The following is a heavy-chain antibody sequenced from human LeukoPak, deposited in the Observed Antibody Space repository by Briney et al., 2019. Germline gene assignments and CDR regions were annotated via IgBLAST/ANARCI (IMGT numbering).Heavy chain of an antibody. J-gene: IGHJ4*02. CDR1: GYTFTGYY. CDR2: INPNSGGT. D-gene: IGHD3-16*02. CDR3: ARAVDYVWGSYRGVFDY. Sequence: ASVKVSCKASGYTFTGYYMHWVRQAPGQGLEWMGWINPNSGGTNYAQKFQGRVTMTRDTSISTAYMELSRLRSDDTAVYYCARAVDYVWGSYRGVFDYWGQGTLVTVSS. V-gene: IGHV1-2*02.